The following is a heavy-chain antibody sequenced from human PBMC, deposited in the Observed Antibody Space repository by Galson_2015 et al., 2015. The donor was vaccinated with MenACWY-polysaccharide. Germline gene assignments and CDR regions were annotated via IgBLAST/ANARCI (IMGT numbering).Heavy chain of an antibody. V-gene: IGHV3-48*01. CDR3: ARVEKYSGSFYILY. D-gene: IGHD1-26*01. J-gene: IGHJ4*02. CDR1: GFTFSSYT. CDR2: ISSGSSTL. Sequence: SLRLSCAASGFTFSSYTMNWVRQAPGKGLEWLSYISSGSSTLYYADSVKGRSTISRDNAKNSLYLQINSLRAEDTAVYYCARVEKYSGSFYILYWGQGTLVTVSS.